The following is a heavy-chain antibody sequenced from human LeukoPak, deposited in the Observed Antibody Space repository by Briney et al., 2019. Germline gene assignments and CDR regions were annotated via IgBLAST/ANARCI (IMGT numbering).Heavy chain of an antibody. CDR2: ISAYNGNT. J-gene: IGHJ5*02. V-gene: IGHV1-18*01. Sequence: GASVKVSCKASGYTFSDYGISWVRQAPGQGLEWMGWISAYNGNTNFAQKLQGRVTMTTDTSTSTAYMELRSLRSDDTAFYFCARAGAMVRGVNLKINWFDPWGQGTLVTVSS. D-gene: IGHD3-10*01. CDR1: GYTFSDYG. CDR3: ARAGAMVRGVNLKINWFDP.